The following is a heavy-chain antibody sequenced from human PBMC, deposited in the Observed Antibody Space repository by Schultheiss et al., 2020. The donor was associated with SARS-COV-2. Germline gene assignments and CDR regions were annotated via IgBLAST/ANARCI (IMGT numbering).Heavy chain of an antibody. V-gene: IGHV4-31*03. Sequence: SQTLSLTCTVSGGSISSGGYYWSWIRQHPGKGLEWIGYIYYSGSTYYNPSLKSRVTISVDRSKNQFSLKLSSVTAADTAVYYCARVVTVVVPAATTYYYYYYMDVWGKGTTVTVSS. CDR1: GGSISSGGYY. D-gene: IGHD2-2*01. J-gene: IGHJ6*03. CDR2: IYYSGST. CDR3: ARVVTVVVPAATTYYYYYYMDV.